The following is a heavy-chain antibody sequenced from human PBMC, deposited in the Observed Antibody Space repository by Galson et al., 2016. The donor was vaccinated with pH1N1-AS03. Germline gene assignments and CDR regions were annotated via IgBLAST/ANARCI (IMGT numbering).Heavy chain of an antibody. D-gene: IGHD5-12*01. Sequence: SLRLSCAASGFTFHDYAMHWVRHAPGKGPEWVSGIAWNSGITGYGDSVKGRFTLSRDNAKNSLYVQMNSLKPEDTALYYCARAFGSGYHAGLLDFLGQGTLVNVSS. CDR1: GFTFHDYA. J-gene: IGHJ4*02. CDR3: ARAFGSGYHAGLLDF. V-gene: IGHV3-9*01. CDR2: IAWNSGIT.